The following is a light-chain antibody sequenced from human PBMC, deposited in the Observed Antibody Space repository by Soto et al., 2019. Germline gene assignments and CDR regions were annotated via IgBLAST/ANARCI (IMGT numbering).Light chain of an antibody. CDR3: QQYNNWPRT. Sequence: EIVMTQSPATLSVSPGESGTLSCRASQSINSNLAWYQQKPGQAPRLLIYSASTRATGIPARFSGSGSGTEFTLTISSLQSEDLAIYYCQQYNNWPRTFGQGTKVEVK. CDR1: QSINSN. V-gene: IGKV3-15*01. CDR2: SAS. J-gene: IGKJ1*01.